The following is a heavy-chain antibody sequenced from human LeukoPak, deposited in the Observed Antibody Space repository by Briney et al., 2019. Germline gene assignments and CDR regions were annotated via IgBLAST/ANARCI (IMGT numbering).Heavy chain of an antibody. D-gene: IGHD7-27*01. CDR2: IYHSGSI. J-gene: IGHJ4*02. CDR3: ARAIRTGLGIGSFDG. Sequence: SETLSLTCTVSGYSISNGYFWGWIRQPPGKGLECIGTIYHSGSIYYNPSLKGRVTISVDTSKNQFSLKLNSLTAADTAVYYRARAIRTGLGIGSFDGWGQGTLVTVSS. CDR1: GYSISNGYF. V-gene: IGHV4-38-2*02.